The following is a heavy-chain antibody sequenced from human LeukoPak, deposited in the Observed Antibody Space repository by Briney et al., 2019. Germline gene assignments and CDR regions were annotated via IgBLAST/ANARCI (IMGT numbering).Heavy chain of an antibody. CDR2: INPSGGTT. J-gene: IGHJ6*02. CDR1: GYTFTSYY. Sequence: GATVKVSCKASGYTFTSYYMHWVRQAPGQGLEWMGIINPSGGTTIYAQKLQGRVTMTRDMSTSTVNMELSSLRSEDTAVYYCARGVSSRSRDYYYGMDVWGQGTTVTVSS. D-gene: IGHD6-13*01. CDR3: ARGVSSRSRDYYYGMDV. V-gene: IGHV1-46*01.